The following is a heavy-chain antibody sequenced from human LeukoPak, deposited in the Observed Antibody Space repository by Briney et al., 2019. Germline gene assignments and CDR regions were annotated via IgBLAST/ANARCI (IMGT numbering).Heavy chain of an antibody. CDR2: INTDGRIT. Sequence: GGSLRLSFAASGFTFSSYWMHWVRQAPGKGLVWVSRINTDGRITNYADSVKGRFTISRDNAKNTLYLQMNSLRAEDTAVYYCARGVVVVTDYNWFDPWGQGTLVTVSS. CDR3: ARGVVVVTDYNWFDP. D-gene: IGHD2-21*02. CDR1: GFTFSSYW. J-gene: IGHJ5*02. V-gene: IGHV3-74*01.